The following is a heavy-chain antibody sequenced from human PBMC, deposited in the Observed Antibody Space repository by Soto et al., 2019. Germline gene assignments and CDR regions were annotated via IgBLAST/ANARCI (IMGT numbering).Heavy chain of an antibody. J-gene: IGHJ6*02. D-gene: IGHD1-26*01. CDR2: ISYDGSNK. V-gene: IGHV3-30-3*01. Sequence: GGSLRLSCAASGFTFSSYAMHWVRQAPGKGLEWVAVISYDGSNKYYADSVKGRFTISRDNSKNTLYLQMNSLRAEDTAVYYCARDLAGATYYYYYGMDVWGQGTTVTV. CDR1: GFTFSSYA. CDR3: ARDLAGATYYYYYGMDV.